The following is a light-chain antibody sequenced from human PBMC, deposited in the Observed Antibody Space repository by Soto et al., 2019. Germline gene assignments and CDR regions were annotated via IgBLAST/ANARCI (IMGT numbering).Light chain of an antibody. V-gene: IGKV1-5*01. CDR3: QKYDTAWT. Sequence: DIQMTQSPSTLSASVGDRVSISCRPSQAIGDWLSWYQQKPVKAPKLLIYDASSLERGFPSRFSGSGSGTEFTLTISSLQPEDFATYYCQKYDTAWTFGQGTKVDI. CDR2: DAS. J-gene: IGKJ1*01. CDR1: QAIGDW.